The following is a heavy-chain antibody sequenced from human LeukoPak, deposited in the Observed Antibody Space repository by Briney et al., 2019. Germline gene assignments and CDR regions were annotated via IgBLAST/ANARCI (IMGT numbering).Heavy chain of an antibody. V-gene: IGHV4-39*01. D-gene: IGHD2-21*02. CDR3: ARRRAYCGGDCYFDY. CDR1: GGSISSSSYY. CDR2: IYYSGST. J-gene: IGHJ4*02. Sequence: SETLSLTCTVSGGSISSSSYYWGWIRQPPGKGLEWIGSIYYSGSTYYNPSLKSRVTISVDTSKNQFSLKLSSVTAADTAVYYCARRRAYCGGDCYFDYWGQGTLVTVSS.